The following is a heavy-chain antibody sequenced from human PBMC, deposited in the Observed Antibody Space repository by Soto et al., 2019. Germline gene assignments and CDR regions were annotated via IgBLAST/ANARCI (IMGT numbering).Heavy chain of an antibody. Sequence: EVQLVESGGGLVQPGGSLRLSCAASGFTFSSYWMTWVRQAPGKGLEWVANIKQDGSAKYYVDSVKGRFTISSDNAKNSMGPQVISLGAEATGVDYCASWPTLSCWYVLREGTSADCGQRAPVTVSS. CDR3: ASWPTLSCWYVLREGTSAD. J-gene: IGHJ4*02. D-gene: IGHD6-19*01. CDR2: IKQDGSAK. CDR1: GFTFSSYW. V-gene: IGHV3-7*01.